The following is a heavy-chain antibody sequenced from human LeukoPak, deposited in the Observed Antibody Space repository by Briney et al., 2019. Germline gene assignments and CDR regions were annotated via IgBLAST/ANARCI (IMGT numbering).Heavy chain of an antibody. V-gene: IGHV3-48*03. CDR3: ARDAMVRGAIPHFDY. D-gene: IGHD3-10*01. CDR1: GFTFSSYE. Sequence: GGSLRLSCAASGFTFSSYEMNWVRQAPGKGLEWVSYISSSGSTIYYADSVKGRFTISRDNAKNSLYLQMNSLRAEDTAVYYCARDAMVRGAIPHFDYWGQGTLVTVSS. CDR2: ISSSGSTI. J-gene: IGHJ4*02.